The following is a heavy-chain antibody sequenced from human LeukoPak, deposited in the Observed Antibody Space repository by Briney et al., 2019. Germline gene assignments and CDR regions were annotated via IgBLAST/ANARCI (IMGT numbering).Heavy chain of an antibody. V-gene: IGHV4-30-2*01. CDR3: ARDRYGGYDY. D-gene: IGHD4-17*01. CDR2: IYHSGST. Sequence: SETLSLTCAVSGGSISSGGYSWSWIRQPPGEGLEWIGYIYHSGSTYYNPSLKSRVTISVDRSKNQFSLKLSSVTAADTAVYYCARDRYGGYDYWGQGTLVTVSS. CDR1: GGSISSGGYS. J-gene: IGHJ4*02.